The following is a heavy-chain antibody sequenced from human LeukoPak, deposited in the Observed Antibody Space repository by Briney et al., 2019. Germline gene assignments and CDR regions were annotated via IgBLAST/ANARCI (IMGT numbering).Heavy chain of an antibody. V-gene: IGHV3-33*06. D-gene: IGHD6-19*01. CDR2: IWYDGFNK. Sequence: TGGSLRLSCAASGFTFSSYVMHWVRQAPGKGLEWVAVIWYDGFNKYYADSVKGRFTISRDNSKNTLYLQMNSLRAEDTAVYYCANNSSDFDAFDIWGQGTMVTVSS. CDR3: ANNSSDFDAFDI. J-gene: IGHJ3*02. CDR1: GFTFSSYV.